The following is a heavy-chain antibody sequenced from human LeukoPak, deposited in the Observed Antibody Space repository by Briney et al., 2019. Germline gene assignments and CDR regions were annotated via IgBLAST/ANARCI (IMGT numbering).Heavy chain of an antibody. J-gene: IGHJ4*02. CDR1: GGTFSSYA. V-gene: IGHV1-69*13. Sequence: SVKVSCKASGGTFSSYAISWVRQAPGQGLEWMGGIIPIFGTANCAQKFQGRVTITADESTSTAYMELSSLRSEDTAVYYCARDRRRYFDWSPYYFDYWGQGTLVTVSS. CDR2: IIPIFGTA. CDR3: ARDRRRYFDWSPYYFDY. D-gene: IGHD3-9*01.